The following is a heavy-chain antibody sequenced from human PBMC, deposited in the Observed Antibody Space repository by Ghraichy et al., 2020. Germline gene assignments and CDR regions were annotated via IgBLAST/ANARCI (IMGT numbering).Heavy chain of an antibody. Sequence: GGSLRLSCAASGFTFSSYGMHWVRQAPDKGLEWVAFLRYDGSNKYYADSVKGRFTISRDNSKNTLDLQMNSLRAEDTALYYCAKDAVSGGWANYFDYWGQGTLVTVSS. CDR2: LRYDGSNK. CDR1: GFTFSSYG. V-gene: IGHV3-30*02. J-gene: IGHJ4*02. CDR3: AKDAVSGGWANYFDY. D-gene: IGHD6-19*01.